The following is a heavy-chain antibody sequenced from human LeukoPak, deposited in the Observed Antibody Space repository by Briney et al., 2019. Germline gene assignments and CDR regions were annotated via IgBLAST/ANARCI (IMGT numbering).Heavy chain of an antibody. Sequence: TSETLSLTCTVSGGSISSSSYYWGWIRQPPGKGLVWIGNIYYIGSTYYNPSLKSRVTISVDTSNNQFSLKLSSVTAADTAVYYCARDPGYYGSGSRGAFDYWGQGTLVTVLS. V-gene: IGHV4-39*07. D-gene: IGHD3-10*01. CDR2: IYYIGST. J-gene: IGHJ4*02. CDR3: ARDPGYYGSGSRGAFDY. CDR1: GGSISSSSYY.